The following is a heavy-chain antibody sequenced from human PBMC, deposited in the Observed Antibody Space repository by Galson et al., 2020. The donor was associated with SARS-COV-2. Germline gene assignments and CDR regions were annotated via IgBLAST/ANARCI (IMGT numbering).Heavy chain of an antibody. Sequence: KIGESLKISCAASGFRFSDYYMSWIRQAPGKGLEWVSYISSSGNTIHYADSVEGRFTIFRDNAKNSLYLQMNSLRAEDTAVYYCARDLRDGSGYKLLDLGYWGQGTLVTVS. CDR2: ISSSGNTI. J-gene: IGHJ4*02. CDR3: ARDLRDGSGYKLLDLGY. CDR1: GFRFSDYY. D-gene: IGHD3-22*01. V-gene: IGHV3-11*01.